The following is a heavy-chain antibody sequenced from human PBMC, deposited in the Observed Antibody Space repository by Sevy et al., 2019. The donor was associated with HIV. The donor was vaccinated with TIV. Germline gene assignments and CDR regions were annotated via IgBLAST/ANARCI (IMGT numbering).Heavy chain of an antibody. CDR2: VSGSGATT. J-gene: IGHJ6*02. CDR1: GFTFVTYA. CDR3: ARGLGYCSSTSCLYYYYFYGMDV. V-gene: IGHV3-23*01. Sequence: GGSLRLSCAASGFTFVTYAMNWVRQAPGKGLEWVSGVSGSGATTLYADSVKGRFSISRDNSKNTLYLQMNSLRAEDTSVYYCARGLGYCSSTSCLYYYYFYGMDVWGQGTTVTVSS. D-gene: IGHD2-2*01.